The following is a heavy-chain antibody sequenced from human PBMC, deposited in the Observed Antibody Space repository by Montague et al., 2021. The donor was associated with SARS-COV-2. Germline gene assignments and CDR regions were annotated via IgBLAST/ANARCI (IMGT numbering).Heavy chain of an antibody. CDR2: TYYRSKWDS. V-gene: IGHV6-1*01. Sequence: CAISGDSVAGQSGAWNWTRQAPSRGLEWLGGTYYRSKWDSDYAESVKRRLVITPDTSKNQVSLQLNSVIPEDTAVYFCASSGITLTGLDAFDIWGQGTMVTVSS. CDR3: ASSGITLTGLDAFDI. J-gene: IGHJ3*02. CDR1: GDSVAGQSGA. D-gene: IGHD3-9*01.